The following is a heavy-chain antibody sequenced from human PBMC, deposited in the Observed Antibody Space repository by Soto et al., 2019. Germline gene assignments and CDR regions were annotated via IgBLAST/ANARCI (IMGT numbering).Heavy chain of an antibody. V-gene: IGHV3-30*18. Sequence: GGSLRLSCGASGFTFISYGMHWGRQAPGKGLEWVAVISYDGSNKYYADSVKGRFTISRDNSKNTLYLQMNSLRAEDTAVYYCAKDYGYGMVYYGMDVWGQGTTVTVSS. CDR3: AKDYGYGMVYYGMDV. CDR1: GFTFISYG. CDR2: ISYDGSNK. J-gene: IGHJ6*02. D-gene: IGHD5-12*01.